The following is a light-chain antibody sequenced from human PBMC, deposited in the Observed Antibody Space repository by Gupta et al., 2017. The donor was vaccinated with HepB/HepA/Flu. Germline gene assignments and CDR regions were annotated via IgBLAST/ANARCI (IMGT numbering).Light chain of an antibody. Sequence: EIVMTQSPATLSVSPGERATLSCRASQSVTSKLAWYQQKPGQAPRLLIYGASARATGIPARFSGSGSGTEFTLTISSLQSEDFAVYHCQQYIAWPLTFGQGTRLEIK. CDR2: GAS. CDR3: QQYIAWPLT. J-gene: IGKJ5*01. CDR1: QSVTSK. V-gene: IGKV3-15*01.